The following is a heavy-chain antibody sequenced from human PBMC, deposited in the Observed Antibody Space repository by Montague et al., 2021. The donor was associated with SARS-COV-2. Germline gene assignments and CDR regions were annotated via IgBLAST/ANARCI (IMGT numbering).Heavy chain of an antibody. V-gene: IGHV3-53*01. CDR3: ATSGAPNLGDS. CDR1: GFIVSNKY. Sequence: SLRLSCAAPGFIVSNKYMSWVRQAAGKGLDWVSIIYPDGSTYYSDSLKGRFTISRDNSKNTLYLQMNDLEPEGTAVYYCATSGAPNLGDSWGQGTLVTVSS. CDR2: IYPDGST. D-gene: IGHD2-8*01. J-gene: IGHJ4*02.